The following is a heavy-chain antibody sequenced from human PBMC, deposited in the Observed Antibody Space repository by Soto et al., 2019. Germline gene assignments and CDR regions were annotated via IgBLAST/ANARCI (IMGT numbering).Heavy chain of an antibody. CDR2: IYHSGST. V-gene: IGHV4-31*03. CDR1: NASITSSGYY. CDR3: ARMSGTYYVPDY. Sequence: QVQLQESGPRLVEASQTLSLTCTVSNASITSSGYYWSWVRHPPGKRLEWIGYIYHSGSTFYSPSLQSRLTMSVDTSKNQCSLTLRSVTAADTAVYHCARMSGTYYVPDYWGQGTLVTVSS. D-gene: IGHD1-26*01. J-gene: IGHJ4*02.